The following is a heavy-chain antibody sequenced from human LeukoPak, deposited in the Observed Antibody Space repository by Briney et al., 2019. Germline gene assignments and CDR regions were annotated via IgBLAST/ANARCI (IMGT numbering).Heavy chain of an antibody. Sequence: GGSLRLSCAASGFTFSSYWMHWVRQAPGKGLVWVSRIHSDGSSTSYADSVRGRFTICRDDAKSTLYLQMNSLRAEDTAVYYCARNGWPYYFDYWGQGTLVTVSS. CDR3: ARNGWPYYFDY. CDR1: GFTFSSYW. D-gene: IGHD2-8*01. J-gene: IGHJ4*02. CDR2: IHSDGSST. V-gene: IGHV3-74*01.